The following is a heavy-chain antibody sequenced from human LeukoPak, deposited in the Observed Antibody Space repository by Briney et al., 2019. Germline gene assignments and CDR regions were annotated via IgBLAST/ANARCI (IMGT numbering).Heavy chain of an antibody. V-gene: IGHV4-39*01. D-gene: IGHD2-2*01. Sequence: SETLSLTCTVSGGSISSSSYYWGWIRQPPGKGLEWIGSIYYSGSTYYNPSLKSRVTISVDTSKNQFSLKLSSVTAADTAVYYCARPYCSSTSCYGAFDIWGQGTMVTVSS. J-gene: IGHJ3*02. CDR3: ARPYCSSTSCYGAFDI. CDR1: GGSISSSSYY. CDR2: IYYSGST.